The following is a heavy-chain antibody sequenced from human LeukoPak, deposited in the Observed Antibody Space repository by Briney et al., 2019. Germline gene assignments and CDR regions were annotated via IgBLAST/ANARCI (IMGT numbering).Heavy chain of an antibody. V-gene: IGHV1-24*01. CDR1: GYTLTELS. Sequence: ASVKVSCKVSGYTLTELSMHWVRQAPGKGLEWMGGSDPGDGEAIYAQKFQGRVTMTEDTSTDTAYMELSSLRSEDTAVYYCATAGSYVLAFDTWGQGTMVTVSS. CDR3: ATAGSYVLAFDT. D-gene: IGHD1-26*01. J-gene: IGHJ3*02. CDR2: SDPGDGEA.